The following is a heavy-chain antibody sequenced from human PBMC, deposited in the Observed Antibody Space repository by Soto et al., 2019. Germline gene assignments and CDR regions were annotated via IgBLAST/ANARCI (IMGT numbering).Heavy chain of an antibody. V-gene: IGHV3-64*01. J-gene: IGHJ6*03. D-gene: IGHD6-13*01. CDR1: GFAFTSYA. Sequence: GGSLRLSCAASGFAFTSYAMSWVRQAPGKGLEYVSGISSNGDNTYYAKSVKGRFTISRDNSKNTLYLQMGSLRAEDMALYYCARRGYGSRWPNVYMDVWGKGTTVTVSS. CDR2: ISSNGDNT. CDR3: ARRGYGSRWPNVYMDV.